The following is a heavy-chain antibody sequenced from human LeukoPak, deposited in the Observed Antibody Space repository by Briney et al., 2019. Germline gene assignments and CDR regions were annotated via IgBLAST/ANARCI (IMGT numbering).Heavy chain of an antibody. Sequence: SETLSLTCAVYGGSFSGYYWSWIRQPPGKGLEWIGEINHSGSTNYNPSLKSRVTISVDTSKNQFSLKLSSVTAADTAVYYCARTYYYDSSGYPNWFDPWGQGTLVTVSS. CDR2: INHSGST. D-gene: IGHD3-22*01. J-gene: IGHJ5*02. CDR3: ARTYYYDSSGYPNWFDP. CDR1: GGSFSGYY. V-gene: IGHV4-34*01.